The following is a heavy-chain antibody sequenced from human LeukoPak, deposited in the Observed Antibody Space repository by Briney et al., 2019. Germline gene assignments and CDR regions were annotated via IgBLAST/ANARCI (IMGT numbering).Heavy chain of an antibody. V-gene: IGHV4-30-4*08. CDR2: IYYSGST. J-gene: IGHJ2*01. CDR3: ARERSSGYYLRYFDL. D-gene: IGHD3-22*01. Sequence: SETLSLTCTVSGGSISSSASYWSWIRQHPEKGLEWIGYIYYSGSTYYNPSLKSRVTISVDTSKNQFSLKLSSVTAADTAVYYCARERSSGYYLRYFDLWGRGTLVTVSS. CDR1: GGSISSSASY.